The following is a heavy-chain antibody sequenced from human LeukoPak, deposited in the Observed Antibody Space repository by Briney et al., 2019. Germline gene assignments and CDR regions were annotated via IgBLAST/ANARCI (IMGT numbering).Heavy chain of an antibody. CDR1: GGSFSGYY. J-gene: IGHJ4*02. CDR2: INHSGST. V-gene: IGHV4-34*01. CDR3: AAGTGDPFDY. Sequence: SETLSLTCAAYGGSFSGYYWSWIRQPPGKGLEWIGEINHSGSTNYNPSLKSRVTISVDTSKNQFSLKLSSVTAADTAVYYCAAGTGDPFDYWGQGTLVTVSS. D-gene: IGHD7-27*01.